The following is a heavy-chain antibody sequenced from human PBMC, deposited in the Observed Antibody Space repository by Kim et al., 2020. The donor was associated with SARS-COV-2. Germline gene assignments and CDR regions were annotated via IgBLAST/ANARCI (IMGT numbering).Heavy chain of an antibody. J-gene: IGHJ6*02. CDR1: GGSFSDYN. CDR2: INHGGST. Sequence: SETLSLTCAVYGGSFSDYNWSWIRQPPGKGLEWIGEINHGGSTTYSPSLKSRISISVDTSKSQFSLRLRSLTAADTAVYYCARGRAGVVPAPILGLGPYYYYYAMDVWGQGTTVAVSS. V-gene: IGHV4-34*01. D-gene: IGHD2-2*02. CDR3: ARGRAGVVPAPILGLGPYYYYYAMDV.